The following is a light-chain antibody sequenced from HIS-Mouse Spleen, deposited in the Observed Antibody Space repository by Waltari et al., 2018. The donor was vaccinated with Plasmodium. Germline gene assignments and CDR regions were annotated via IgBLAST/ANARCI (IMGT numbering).Light chain of an antibody. CDR2: DDR. CDR3: SSYTSSSTRV. V-gene: IGLV2-14*03. J-gene: IGLJ3*02. CDR1: SSDVGGYNY. Sequence: QSALTQPASVSGSPGQSITISCTGTSSDVGGYNYVSWYQPHPGKAPKLMIYDDRNRPSGVSNRFSGSKAGNTASLTISGLQAEDEADYYCSSYTSSSTRVFGGGTKLTVL.